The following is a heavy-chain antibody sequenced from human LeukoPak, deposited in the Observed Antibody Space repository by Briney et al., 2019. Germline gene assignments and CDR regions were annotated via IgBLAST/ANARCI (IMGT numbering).Heavy chain of an antibody. Sequence: GGSLRLSCAASGFTFSSYSMNWVRQAPGKGLEWVSSISSSSSYIYYADSVKGRFTIFRDNAKYSLSLQMNTLRAEDTAVYYCARDGSYGHHNWLDPWGQGTLVTVSS. CDR1: GFTFSSYS. J-gene: IGHJ5*02. V-gene: IGHV3-21*01. D-gene: IGHD1-26*01. CDR2: ISSSSSYI. CDR3: ARDGSYGHHNWLDP.